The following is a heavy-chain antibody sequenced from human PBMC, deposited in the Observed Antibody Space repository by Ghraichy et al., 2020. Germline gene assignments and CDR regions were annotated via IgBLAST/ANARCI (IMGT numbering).Heavy chain of an antibody. V-gene: IGHV3-30*01. CDR2: ISYHGSPK. CDR1: GFTFSMYA. Sequence: GGSLRLSCAASGFTFSMYAMHWVRQAPSKGLEWVAAISYHGSPKYYADSVKGRFTISRDNSRNKLYLQMARLRHRDTAVYYCARTLPGAGAGNSAVAGNTNCFDPWGQGTLVTVSS. CDR3: ARTLPGAGAGNSAVAGNTNCFDP. J-gene: IGHJ5*02. D-gene: IGHD6-19*01.